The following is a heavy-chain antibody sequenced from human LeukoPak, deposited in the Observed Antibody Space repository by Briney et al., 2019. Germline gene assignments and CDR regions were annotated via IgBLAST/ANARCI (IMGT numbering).Heavy chain of an antibody. CDR1: EFTFSSYA. D-gene: IGHD1-26*01. V-gene: IGHV3-30-3*01. CDR3: ASISSASYGDY. J-gene: IGHJ4*02. Sequence: GGSLRLSCAASEFTFSSYAMHWVRQAPGKGLEWVAVISYDANNKFYADSVKGRFTISRDNSKNTLYLQMNSLRVEDTAVYYCASISSASYGDYWGQGTLVTVSS. CDR2: ISYDANNK.